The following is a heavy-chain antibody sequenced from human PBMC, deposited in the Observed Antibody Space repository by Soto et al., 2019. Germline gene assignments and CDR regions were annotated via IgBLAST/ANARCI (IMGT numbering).Heavy chain of an antibody. CDR2: ISGSGGST. J-gene: IGHJ6*03. V-gene: IGHV3-23*01. D-gene: IGHD3-3*01. CDR3: ARDNKYYDFWSAVYYMDV. Sequence: GGSLRLSCAASGFTFSSYAMSWVRQAPGKGLEWVSAISGSGGSTYYADSVKGRFTISRDNSKNTLYLQMNSLRAEDTAVYYCARDNKYYDFWSAVYYMDVWGKGTTVTVSS. CDR1: GFTFSSYA.